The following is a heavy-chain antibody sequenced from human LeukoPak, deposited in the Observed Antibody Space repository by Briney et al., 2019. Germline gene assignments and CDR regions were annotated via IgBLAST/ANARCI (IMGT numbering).Heavy chain of an antibody. Sequence: PGGSLRLSCAASGVTFSSYWMSWGRQAPGKGRGWGANIKQDGSEKKYVESVKGRFTISTDNATKSLYLQMNSLRAEDTAVYYCARSYPEWELLGGYDHWGQGTLVTVSS. CDR1: GVTFSSYW. J-gene: IGHJ5*02. V-gene: IGHV3-7*01. CDR3: ARSYPEWELLGGYDH. D-gene: IGHD1-26*01. CDR2: IKQDGSEK.